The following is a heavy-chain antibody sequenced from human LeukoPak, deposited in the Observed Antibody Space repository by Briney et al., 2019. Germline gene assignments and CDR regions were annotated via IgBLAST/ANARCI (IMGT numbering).Heavy chain of an antibody. V-gene: IGHV3-23*01. CDR1: GSTFSSYA. Sequence: PGGSLRLSCAASGSTFSSYAMSWVRQAPGKGLEWVSAISGSGGSTYYADSVKGRFTISRDNSKNTLYLQMNSLRAEDTAVYYCAEGIAARVNYYMDVWGKGTTVTVSS. CDR3: AEGIAARVNYYMDV. D-gene: IGHD6-6*01. CDR2: ISGSGGST. J-gene: IGHJ6*03.